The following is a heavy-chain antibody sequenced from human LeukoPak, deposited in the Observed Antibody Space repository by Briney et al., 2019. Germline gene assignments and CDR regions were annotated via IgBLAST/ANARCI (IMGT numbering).Heavy chain of an antibody. CDR3: AKSSSSWPGDWFDP. D-gene: IGHD6-13*01. J-gene: IGHJ5*02. CDR2: IRYDESNK. Sequence: PGGSLRLSCAASGFTFSSYGMHRVRQAPGKGLEWVAFIRYDESNKYYADSVKGRFTISRDNSKNTLYLQMNSLRAEDTAVYYCAKSSSSWPGDWFDPWGQGTLVTVSS. V-gene: IGHV3-30*02. CDR1: GFTFSSYG.